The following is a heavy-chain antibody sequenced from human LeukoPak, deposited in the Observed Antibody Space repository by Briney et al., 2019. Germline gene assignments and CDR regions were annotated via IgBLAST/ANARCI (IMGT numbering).Heavy chain of an antibody. Sequence: SETLSLTCTVSGGSISGYYWSWIRQPPGKGLEWIGYIHHTGSTIYNPSLKSRVTISVDTSNNQFSLKLRSVTAADTAVYYCAGEDYGGYRLDYWGQGALVTVSS. D-gene: IGHD4-23*01. V-gene: IGHV4-59*01. CDR3: AGEDYGGYRLDY. CDR1: GGSISGYY. J-gene: IGHJ4*02. CDR2: IHHTGST.